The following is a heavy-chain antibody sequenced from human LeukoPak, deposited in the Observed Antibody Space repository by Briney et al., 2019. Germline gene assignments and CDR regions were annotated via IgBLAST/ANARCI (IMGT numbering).Heavy chain of an antibody. CDR1: GGTLLSHT. J-gene: IGHJ5*02. CDR3: TRVNLRGSNYNWFDP. CDR2: IAPVINTA. V-gene: IGHV1-69*08. Sequence: SVKVSCKTSGGTLLSHTFSWVRQAPGQGLEWMGKIAPVINTANYAQTFQGRVSIYADKSTTTVYMDLSGLRPDDTAVYYCTRVNLRGSNYNWFDPWGQGTRVTVSS. D-gene: IGHD1-26*01.